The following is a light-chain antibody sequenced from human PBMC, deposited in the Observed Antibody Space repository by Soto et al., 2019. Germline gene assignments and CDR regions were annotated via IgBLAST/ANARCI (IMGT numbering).Light chain of an antibody. J-gene: IGLJ2*01. CDR3: QSYDTSMGGFVV. Sequence: QSVLTQPPSVSGAPGQMVTISCTGSSSNIGTGYGVHWYQQLPGTAPKLLIYGDTNRPSGVPDRFSGSKSGTSASLAITGLQAEDEADYFCQSYDTSMGGFVVFGGGTKVTVL. CDR1: SSNIGTGYG. V-gene: IGLV1-40*01. CDR2: GDT.